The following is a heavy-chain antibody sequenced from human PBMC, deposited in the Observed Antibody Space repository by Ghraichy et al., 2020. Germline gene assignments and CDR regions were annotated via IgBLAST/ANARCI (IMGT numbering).Heavy chain of an antibody. CDR1: EFTFSNYW. CDR2: IKQDESEK. J-gene: IGHJ3*02. D-gene: IGHD3-22*01. V-gene: IGHV3-7*01. CDR3: ARDRVPRGSGYDAFDI. Sequence: GGSLRLSCAASEFTFSNYWMIWVRQAPGKGLEWVANIKQDESEKYYVDSVKGRFTISRDNAKNSLYLQMNSLRAEDTAVYYCARDRVPRGSGYDAFDIWGQGTMVTVSS.